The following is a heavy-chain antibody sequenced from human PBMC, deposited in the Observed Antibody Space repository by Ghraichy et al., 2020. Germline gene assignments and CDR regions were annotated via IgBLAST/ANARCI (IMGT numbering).Heavy chain of an antibody. CDR3: ARDPGTKLESEFDY. D-gene: IGHD1-7*01. Sequence: GGSLSLSCAASGFTFTTYWMSWVRQAPGKGLEWVANINEDGSERYYVDSLKGRFTISRDNAKNSVLLQLNSLRVEDTAVYYCARDPGTKLESEFDYWGQGTLVTVSS. CDR1: GFTFTTYW. V-gene: IGHV3-7*04. CDR2: INEDGSER. J-gene: IGHJ4*02.